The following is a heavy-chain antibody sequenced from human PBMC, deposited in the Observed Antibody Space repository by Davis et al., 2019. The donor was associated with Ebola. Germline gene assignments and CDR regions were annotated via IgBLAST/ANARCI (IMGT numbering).Heavy chain of an antibody. Sequence: AASVKVSCKASGYTFTSYGISWVRQAPGQGLEWMGWISAYNGNTNYAQKLQGRVTMTTDTSTSTAYMELSRLRSDDTAVYYCARGQPAYDSSGYYSEYYYYYGMDVWGKGTTVTVSS. D-gene: IGHD3-22*01. V-gene: IGHV1-18*04. CDR3: ARGQPAYDSSGYYSEYYYYYGMDV. CDR2: ISAYNGNT. J-gene: IGHJ6*04. CDR1: GYTFTSYG.